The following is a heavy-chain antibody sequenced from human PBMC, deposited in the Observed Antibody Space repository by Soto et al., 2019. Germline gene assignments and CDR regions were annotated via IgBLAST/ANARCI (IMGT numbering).Heavy chain of an antibody. J-gene: IGHJ6*02. D-gene: IGHD2-2*01. CDR3: ARDHRYCSSTSCPGGLDV. Sequence: PSETLSRPWTVSGSSISTYYWSWIRQPPGKGLEWIGYIDYSGRTNYSPSLKSRVTISIDTSQKQFSLKLSSVTAADTAVYYCARDHRYCSSTSCPGGLDVWGQGTTVTVS. CDR1: GSSISTYY. V-gene: IGHV4-59*01. CDR2: IDYSGRT.